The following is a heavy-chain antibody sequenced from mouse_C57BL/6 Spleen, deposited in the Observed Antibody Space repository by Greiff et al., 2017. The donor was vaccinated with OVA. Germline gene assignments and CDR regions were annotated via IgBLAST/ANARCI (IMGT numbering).Heavy chain of an antibody. CDR3: ARNYYGSSPFDY. J-gene: IGHJ2*01. CDR2: INPNNGGT. V-gene: IGHV1-18*01. D-gene: IGHD1-1*01. Sequence: EVQLQQSGPELVKPGASVKIPCKASGYTFTDYNMDWVKQSHGKSLEWIGDINPNNGGTIYNQKFKGKATLTVDKSSSTAYMELRSLTSEDTAVYYCARNYYGSSPFDYWGQGTTLTVSS. CDR1: GYTFTDYN.